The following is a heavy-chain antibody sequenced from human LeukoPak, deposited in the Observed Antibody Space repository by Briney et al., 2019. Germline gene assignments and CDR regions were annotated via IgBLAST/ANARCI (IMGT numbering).Heavy chain of an antibody. Sequence: GGSLRLSCVASGFTFNVHGMTWVRQAPGEGREWVGRIKSKTEGGTTDYAAPVTGRFIISRDDSKNTLYLQMNSLKTEDTAVYYCTTGSRYYYGSGSPNIFDYWGQGTLVTVSS. CDR3: TTGSRYYYGSGSPNIFDY. J-gene: IGHJ4*02. CDR2: IKSKTEGGTT. D-gene: IGHD3-10*01. CDR1: GFTFNVHG. V-gene: IGHV3-15*01.